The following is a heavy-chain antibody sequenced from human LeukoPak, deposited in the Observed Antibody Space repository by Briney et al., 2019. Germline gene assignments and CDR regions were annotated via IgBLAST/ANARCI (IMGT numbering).Heavy chain of an antibody. Sequence: GGSLRLSCAASGFTFSSYAMSWVRQAPGKGLEWVSAISGSGGSTYYADSVKGRFTISRDNSKNTLYLQMNSLRAEDTAVYYCAKEDCGGDCSYYYYYYGMDVWGQGTTVTVSS. CDR2: ISGSGGST. CDR3: AKEDCGGDCSYYYYYYGMDV. V-gene: IGHV3-23*01. CDR1: GFTFSSYA. J-gene: IGHJ6*02. D-gene: IGHD2-21*02.